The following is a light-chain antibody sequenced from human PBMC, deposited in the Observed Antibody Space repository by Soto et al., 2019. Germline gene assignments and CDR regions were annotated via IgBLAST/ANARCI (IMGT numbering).Light chain of an antibody. CDR2: GAS. J-gene: IGKJ4*01. CDR1: QSVSSN. V-gene: IGKV3-15*01. Sequence: EIVMTQSPATLSVSPGERATLSCMASQSVSSNLAWYQQKPGQAPRLLIYGASTRATGIPARFSGSGSGTEFTLTISSLQSEDFALYFCHQYDYWPFTFGGGTKVDMK. CDR3: HQYDYWPFT.